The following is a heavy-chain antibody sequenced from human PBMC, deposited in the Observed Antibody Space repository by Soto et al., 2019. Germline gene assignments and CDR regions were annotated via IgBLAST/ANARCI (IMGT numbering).Heavy chain of an antibody. D-gene: IGHD6-13*01. V-gene: IGHV5-51*01. CDR2: IYPGDSDT. J-gene: IGHJ6*02. Sequence: GELHQNPKRGFWYKSINFCIRRIIQKPGKGLEWMGIIYPGDSDTRYSPSFQGQVTISADKSISTAYLQWSSLKASDTAMYYCARHGIAAAGTFGMDVWGQGTTVTVSS. CDR3: ARHGIAAAGTFGMDV. CDR1: WYKSINFC.